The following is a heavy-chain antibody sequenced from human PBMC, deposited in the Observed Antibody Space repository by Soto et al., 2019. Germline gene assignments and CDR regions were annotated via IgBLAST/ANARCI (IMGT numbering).Heavy chain of an antibody. CDR3: ARANIYYDSSGYRKDAFDI. D-gene: IGHD3-22*01. CDR2: INPTGGST. CDR1: GYTFTSYY. J-gene: IGHJ3*02. Sequence: ASVKVSCKASGYTFTSYYMHWVRQAPGQGLQWMGIINPTGGSTSYAQKFQGRVTMTSDTSTSTVYMELSRLISEDTAVYYCARANIYYDSSGYRKDAFDIWGQ. V-gene: IGHV1-46*01.